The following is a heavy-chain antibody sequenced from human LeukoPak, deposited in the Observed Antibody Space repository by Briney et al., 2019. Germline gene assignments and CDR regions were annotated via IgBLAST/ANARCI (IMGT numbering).Heavy chain of an antibody. Sequence: PGGSLRLSCAASGFTFSDYWMTWVRQAPGKGLEWVANIKQDGSEKYYVDSVKGRFTISRDNAKNSPYLQMNSLRAEDTAVYYCAKEVGGSGSFWGQGTLVTVSS. CDR1: GFTFSDYW. CDR3: AKEVGGSGSF. V-gene: IGHV3-7*01. D-gene: IGHD3-10*01. CDR2: IKQDGSEK. J-gene: IGHJ4*02.